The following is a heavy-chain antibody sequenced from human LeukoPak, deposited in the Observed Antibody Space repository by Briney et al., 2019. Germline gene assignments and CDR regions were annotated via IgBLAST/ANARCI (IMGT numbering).Heavy chain of an antibody. CDR1: GYTXTSYY. V-gene: IGHV1-46*01. CDR2: INPSGGST. CDR3: ATGGYCSGGSCHRLDY. Sequence: ASVKVSCKASGYTXTSYYMHGVRQAPGQGLEWMGIINPSGGSTSYAQKFQGRVTMTRDTSTSTVYMELSSLRSEDTAVYYCATGGYCSGGSCHRLDYWGQGTLVTVSS. D-gene: IGHD2-15*01. J-gene: IGHJ4*02.